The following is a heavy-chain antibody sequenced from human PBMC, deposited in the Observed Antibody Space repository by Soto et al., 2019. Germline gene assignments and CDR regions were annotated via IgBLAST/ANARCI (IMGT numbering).Heavy chain of an antibody. CDR2: INSDGSST. V-gene: IGHV3-74*01. CDR1: GFTFSSYW. CDR3: ARADYDFGLGVDY. Sequence: GGSLRLSCAASGFTFSSYWMHWVRQAPGKGLVWVSRINSDGSSTSYADSVKGRFTISRDNAKNTLYLQMNSLRAEDTAVYYCARADYDFGLGVDYWGQGTLVTVSS. J-gene: IGHJ4*02. D-gene: IGHD3-3*01.